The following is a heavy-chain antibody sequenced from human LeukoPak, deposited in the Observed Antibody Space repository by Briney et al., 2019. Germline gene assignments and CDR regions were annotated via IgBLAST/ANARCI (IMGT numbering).Heavy chain of an antibody. V-gene: IGHV3-21*01. CDR2: ISSSSSYI. CDR1: GFSFSSNS. CDR3: ARDSGRNWFDP. Sequence: GGSLRLSCAASGFSFSSNSMNWVRQAPGKGLEWVSSISSSSSYIYYVDSVKGRFTISRDNARNSLYLQMNSLRAEDTAVYYCARDSGRNWFDPWGQGTLVTVSS. D-gene: IGHD1-14*01. J-gene: IGHJ5*02.